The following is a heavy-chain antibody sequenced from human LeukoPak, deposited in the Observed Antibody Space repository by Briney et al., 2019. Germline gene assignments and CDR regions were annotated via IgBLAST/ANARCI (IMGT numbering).Heavy chain of an antibody. Sequence: GGSLRLSCAASGFTFSAYYMSWIRQAPEKGLEWISYISGSASDISYADFVKGRFTISRDNAKNSLYLQMNSLTAEDTAVYYCARTARVLDYWGQGTLVTVSS. J-gene: IGHJ4*02. CDR3: ARTARVLDY. D-gene: IGHD6-25*01. CDR1: GFTFSAYY. V-gene: IGHV3-11*04. CDR2: ISGSASDI.